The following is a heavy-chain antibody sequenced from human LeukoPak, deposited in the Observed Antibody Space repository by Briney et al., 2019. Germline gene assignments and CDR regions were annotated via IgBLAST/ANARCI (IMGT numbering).Heavy chain of an antibody. CDR1: GGSFSGYY. CDR2: INLGGST. J-gene: IGHJ4*02. CDR3: ARGSRKAARRRIPGSGHYFDY. V-gene: IGHV4-34*01. D-gene: IGHD6-6*01. Sequence: SETLSLTCAVYGGSFSGYYWSWIRQPPGKGLEWIGEINLGGSTNYNPSLKGRVTISVDTSKNQFSLKLSSVTAADTAVYYCARGSRKAARRRIPGSGHYFDYWGQGTLVTVSS.